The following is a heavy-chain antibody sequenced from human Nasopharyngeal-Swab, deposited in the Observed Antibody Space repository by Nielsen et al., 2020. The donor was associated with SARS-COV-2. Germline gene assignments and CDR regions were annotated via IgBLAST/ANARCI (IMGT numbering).Heavy chain of an antibody. CDR3: ARANLYSSGWYIPDY. J-gene: IGHJ4*02. CDR1: GYTFTGYY. CDR2: INPNSGGT. D-gene: IGHD6-19*01. V-gene: IGHV1-2*06. Sequence: SVKVSCKASGYTFTGYYMHWVRQAPGQGLEWMGRINPNSGGTNYAQKFQGRVTMTRDTSISTAYMELSRLRFDDTAVYYCARANLYSSGWYIPDYWGQGTLVTVSS.